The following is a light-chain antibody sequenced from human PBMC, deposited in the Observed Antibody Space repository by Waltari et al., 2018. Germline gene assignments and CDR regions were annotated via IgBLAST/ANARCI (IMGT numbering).Light chain of an antibody. CDR1: QSVRST. Sequence: EIVMTQSPATLSVSPGERATLSCRASQSVRSTLAWYQQKPGQAPRPLLYGASHRATGMPARFSGSGSGTEFTLTISSLQSEDFAVYYCQQYNNWPPLTFGGGTKVEIK. CDR3: QQYNNWPPLT. J-gene: IGKJ4*01. V-gene: IGKV3-15*01. CDR2: GAS.